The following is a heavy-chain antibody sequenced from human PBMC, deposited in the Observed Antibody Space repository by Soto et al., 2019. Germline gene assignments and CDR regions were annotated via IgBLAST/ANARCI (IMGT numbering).Heavy chain of an antibody. CDR2: ISAYNGNT. J-gene: IGHJ5*02. V-gene: IGHV1-18*04. Sequence: ASVKVSCKASGYTFTSYGISWVRQAPGQGLEWMGWISAYNGNTNYAQKLQGRVTMTTDTSTSTAYMELRSLRSDDTAVYYCARETPLLPAAGTRRFDPWGQGTLVTVSS. CDR3: ARETPLLPAAGTRRFDP. CDR1: GYTFTSYG. D-gene: IGHD6-13*01.